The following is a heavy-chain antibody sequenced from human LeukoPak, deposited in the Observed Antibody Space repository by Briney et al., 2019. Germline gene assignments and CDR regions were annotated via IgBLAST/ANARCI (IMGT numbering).Heavy chain of an antibody. Sequence: SETLSLTCTVSGGSISNYYWSWIRQPPGKGLEWIGYIYSSGSTNYNSPLKSRVTISLDTSKNQFSLKLSSVTAADTAVYYCARETVPGAFDIWGQGTMVTVSS. V-gene: IGHV4-59*12. CDR3: ARETVPGAFDI. D-gene: IGHD4-17*01. J-gene: IGHJ3*02. CDR1: GGSISNYY. CDR2: IYSSGST.